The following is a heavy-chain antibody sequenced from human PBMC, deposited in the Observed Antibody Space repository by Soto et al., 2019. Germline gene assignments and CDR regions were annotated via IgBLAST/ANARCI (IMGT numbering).Heavy chain of an antibody. J-gene: IGHJ4*02. CDR2: ISTSSSFI. CDR3: ARPIAAAGPQPFDS. Sequence: GGSLRLSCVVSGFPLSSYTMNWVRQAPGKGLEWVSSISTSSSFIYYADSVKGRFTISRDDTKNSLHLQMNSLRPEDTAVYYCARPIAAAGPQPFDSWGQGTLVTVSS. CDR1: GFPLSSYT. V-gene: IGHV3-21*01. D-gene: IGHD6-13*01.